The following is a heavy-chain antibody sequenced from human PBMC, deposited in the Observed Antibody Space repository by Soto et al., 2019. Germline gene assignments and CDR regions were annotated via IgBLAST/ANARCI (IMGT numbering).Heavy chain of an antibody. CDR2: IYYSGNT. Sequence: SETLSLTCTVSGGSISSYYWSWIRQPPGKGLEWIGFIYYSGNTHYTPSLKSRVTLSLDRSKNQFSLKLTSVTAADTAVYYCARAGYSGYDLTFDYWGQGTLVTVSS. CDR3: ARAGYSGYDLTFDY. D-gene: IGHD5-12*01. CDR1: GGSISSYY. V-gene: IGHV4-59*12. J-gene: IGHJ4*02.